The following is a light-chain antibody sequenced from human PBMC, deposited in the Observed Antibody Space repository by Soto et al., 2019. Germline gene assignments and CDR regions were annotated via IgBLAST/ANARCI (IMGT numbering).Light chain of an antibody. CDR1: TSDVGAYNY. V-gene: IGLV2-14*01. Sequence: QSALTQPASVSGSPGQSVSISCTGSTSDVGAYNYVAWYQHKPGKAPRLLIYEVDHRPSGISPRFSGSKSGNTTSLTISGLQTDDEADYYCSSYTVINTAVFGGGTQLIVL. CDR2: EVD. J-gene: IGLJ3*02. CDR3: SSYTVINTAV.